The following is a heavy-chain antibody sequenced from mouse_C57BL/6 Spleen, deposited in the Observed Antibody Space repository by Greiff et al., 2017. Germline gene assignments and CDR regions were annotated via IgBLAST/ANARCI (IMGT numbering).Heavy chain of an antibody. CDR1: GYTFTSYW. J-gene: IGHJ3*01. D-gene: IGHD2-1*01. Sequence: QVQLQQPGAELVRPGSSVKLSCKASGYTFTSYWMHWLKLRPIQGLECIGNIDPSDSETHYNQKFKDKATLTVDKSSSTAYMQLSSLTSEDSAVYYCAREGPNYGFAYWGQGTLVTVSA. CDR3: AREGPNYGFAY. CDR2: IDPSDSET. V-gene: IGHV1-52*01.